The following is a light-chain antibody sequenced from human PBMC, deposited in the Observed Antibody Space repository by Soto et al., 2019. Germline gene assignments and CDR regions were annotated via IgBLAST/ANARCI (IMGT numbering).Light chain of an antibody. CDR1: QSVSSSY. J-gene: IGKJ1*01. Sequence: EIVMPQYPGTLSLSPGERATLSCRASQSVSSSYLAWYQQKPGQAPRLLIYGASSRATGIPDRFSGSGSGTDFTLTISRLEPEDFAVYYCQQYGSSPWPFGQGTKVDIK. CDR2: GAS. CDR3: QQYGSSPWP. V-gene: IGKV3-20*01.